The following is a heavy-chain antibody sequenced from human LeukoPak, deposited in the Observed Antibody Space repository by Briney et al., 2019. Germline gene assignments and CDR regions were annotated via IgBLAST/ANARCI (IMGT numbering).Heavy chain of an antibody. J-gene: IGHJ4*02. CDR2: INHVETT. CDR3: ARPGDLSRGYDY. Sequence: ASETLSLTCAVSGGSFTDYYWTWIRQTPGKGLEWIGEINHVETTNYNPSLKSRVSLSIDTSKSQFSLRLTSVTAADTAVYFCARPGDLSRGYDYWGQGTLVTVSS. D-gene: IGHD1-1*01. CDR1: GGSFTDYY. V-gene: IGHV4-34*01.